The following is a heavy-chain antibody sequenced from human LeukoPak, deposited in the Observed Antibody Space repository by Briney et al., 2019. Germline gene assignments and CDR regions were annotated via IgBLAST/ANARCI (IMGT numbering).Heavy chain of an antibody. D-gene: IGHD5-24*01. CDR3: AKEPRRDGYNYLDY. J-gene: IGHJ4*02. CDR2: IPYDGSNK. V-gene: IGHV3-30*18. Sequence: GGSLRLSCAASGFTFSSYGMHWVRQAPGKGLEWVAVIPYDGSNKYYADSVKGRFTISRDNSKNTLYLQMNSLRAEDTAVYYCAKEPRRDGYNYLDYWGQGTLVTVSS. CDR1: GFTFSSYG.